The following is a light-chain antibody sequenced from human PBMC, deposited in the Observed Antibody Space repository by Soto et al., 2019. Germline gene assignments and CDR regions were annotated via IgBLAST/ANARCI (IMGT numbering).Light chain of an antibody. CDR3: QHYNDWPPKQYT. CDR2: DAS. J-gene: IGKJ2*01. V-gene: IGKV3-15*01. CDR1: QSVSSY. Sequence: EIVMTQSPATLSVSPGERATPSCRASQSVSSYLAWYQQKPGQAPRLLIYDASTRATGIPARFSGSGSGTEFTLTISSLQSEDFAVYYCQHYNDWPPKQYTFGQGTKLEIK.